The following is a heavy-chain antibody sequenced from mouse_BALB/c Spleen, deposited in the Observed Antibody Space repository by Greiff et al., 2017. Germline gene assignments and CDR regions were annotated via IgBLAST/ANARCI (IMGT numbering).Heavy chain of an antibody. Sequence: VQLKQSGAELVKPGASVKLSCTASGFNIKDTYMHWVKQRPEQGLEWIGRIDPANGNTKYDPKFQGKATITADTSSNTAYLQLSSLTSEDTAVYYCARNGYEAWFAYWGQGTLVTVSA. CDR3: ARNGYEAWFAY. CDR2: IDPANGNT. J-gene: IGHJ3*01. CDR1: GFNIKDTY. D-gene: IGHD2-2*01. V-gene: IGHV14-3*02.